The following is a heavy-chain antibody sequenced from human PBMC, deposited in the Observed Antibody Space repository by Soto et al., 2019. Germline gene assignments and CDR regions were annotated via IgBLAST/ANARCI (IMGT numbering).Heavy chain of an antibody. CDR3: AKIGGYESVLIGEHAY. CDR2: ISYDGSNK. V-gene: IGHV3-30*18. D-gene: IGHD5-12*01. CDR1: GFTFSYDG. Sequence: GSLVPGCSASGFTFSYDGRHWVREAPGKGLEWVAVISYDGSNKYYADSVKGRFTISRDNSKNTLYLQMNSLRAEDTAVYYCAKIGGYESVLIGEHAYWGQGTMVTVS. J-gene: IGHJ4*02.